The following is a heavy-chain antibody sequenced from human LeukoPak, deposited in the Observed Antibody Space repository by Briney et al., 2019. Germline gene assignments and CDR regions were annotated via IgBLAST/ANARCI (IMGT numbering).Heavy chain of an antibody. V-gene: IGHV3-23*01. J-gene: IGHJ4*02. D-gene: IGHD1-26*01. Sequence: GGSLRLSCAASGFTFSSYAMSWVRQAPGKGLEWVSTISSSGGTTYYADSVKGRFTISRDTPKNTLFLQMNSLRAEDTAVYYCARIYSGSHYSWGQGTLVTISS. CDR1: GFTFSSYA. CDR2: ISSSGGTT. CDR3: ARIYSGSHYS.